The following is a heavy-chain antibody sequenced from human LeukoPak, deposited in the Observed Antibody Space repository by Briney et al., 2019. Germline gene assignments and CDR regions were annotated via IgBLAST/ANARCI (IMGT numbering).Heavy chain of an antibody. Sequence: ASVKVSCKSSGYAFTDYSIIWGRHAPGGGLELLRRFDPHHTSSTYTEKFKATLTMTAAISTETAYMELRSLGPEDTAVYYCGISSHFYDDDSPDSFLVSWGQGTLVTVSS. CDR2: FDPHHTSS. CDR1: GYAFTDYS. V-gene: IGHV1-69-2*01. D-gene: IGHD3-16*01. J-gene: IGHJ5*02. CDR3: GISSHFYDDDSPDSFLVS.